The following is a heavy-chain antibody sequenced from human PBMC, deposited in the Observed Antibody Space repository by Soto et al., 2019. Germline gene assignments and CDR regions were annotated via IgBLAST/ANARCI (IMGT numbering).Heavy chain of an antibody. CDR3: AREYCSGGSCYHAQDY. D-gene: IGHD2-15*01. V-gene: IGHV3-30-3*01. CDR1: GFTFSSYA. CDR2: ISYDGSNK. J-gene: IGHJ4*02. Sequence: QVQLVESGGGVVQPGRSLRLSCAASGFTFSSYAMHWVRQAPGKGLEWVAVISYDGSNKYYADSVKGRFTISRDNSKNTLYLQMNSLRAEDTAVYYCAREYCSGGSCYHAQDYWGQGTLVTVSS.